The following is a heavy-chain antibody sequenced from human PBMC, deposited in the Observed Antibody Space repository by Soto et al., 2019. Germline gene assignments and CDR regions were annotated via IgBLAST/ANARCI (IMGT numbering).Heavy chain of an antibody. CDR1: GFTFSSYA. CDR3: AKDVAILVPFDWYPGGYYYYMDV. CDR2: ISGSGGST. V-gene: IGHV3-23*01. D-gene: IGHD3-9*01. Sequence: EVQLLESGGGLVQHGGSLRLSCAASGFTFSSYAMSWVRQAPGKGLEWVSAISGSGGSTYYADSVKGRFTISRDNSKNTLYLQMNSLRAEDTAVYYCAKDVAILVPFDWYPGGYYYYMDVWGKGTTVTVSS. J-gene: IGHJ6*03.